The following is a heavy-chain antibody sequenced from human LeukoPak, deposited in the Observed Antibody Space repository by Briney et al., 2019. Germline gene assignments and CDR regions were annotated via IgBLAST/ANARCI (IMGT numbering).Heavy chain of an antibody. V-gene: IGHV3-11*05. CDR2: ITGDGIYR. CDR3: TKEAALWFGRYVRYYFDY. D-gene: IGHD3-10*01. Sequence: GGSLRLSCAASGFRFSDYYMTWIRQAPGKGLEWVSYITGDGIYRKYSDSVKGRFTISRDNSKNTLYLQMNSLRAEDTAVYYCTKEAALWFGRYVRYYFDYWGQGTLVTVSS. CDR1: GFRFSDYY. J-gene: IGHJ4*02.